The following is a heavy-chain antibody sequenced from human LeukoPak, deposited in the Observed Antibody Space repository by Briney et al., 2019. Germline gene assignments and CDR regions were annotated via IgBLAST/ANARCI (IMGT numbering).Heavy chain of an antibody. V-gene: IGHV5-51*01. CDR1: GYSFASYW. D-gene: IGHD3-16*01. CDR3: ARLSAVPRGEFDY. CDR2: IYPGDSDT. J-gene: IGHJ4*02. Sequence: GESLKISCKGSGYSFASYWIGWVRQMPGKGLEWMGIIYPGDSDTRYSPSFQGQVTISADKSISTASLQWSSLKASDTAMYYCARLSAVPRGEFDYWGQGTLVTVSS.